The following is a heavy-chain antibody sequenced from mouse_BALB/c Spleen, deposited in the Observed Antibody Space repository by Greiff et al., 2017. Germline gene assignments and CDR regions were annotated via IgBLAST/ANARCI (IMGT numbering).Heavy chain of an antibody. CDR1: GFAFSSYD. CDR2: ISSGGGST. V-gene: IGHV5-12-1*01. J-gene: IGHJ2*01. Sequence: EVHLVESGGGLVKPGGSLKLSCAASGFAFSSYDMSWVRQTPEKRLEWVAYISSGGGSTYYPDTVKGRFTISRDNAKNTLYLQMSSLKSEDTAMYYCARQGDGYYGYFDYWGQGTTLTVSS. D-gene: IGHD2-3*01. CDR3: ARQGDGYYGYFDY.